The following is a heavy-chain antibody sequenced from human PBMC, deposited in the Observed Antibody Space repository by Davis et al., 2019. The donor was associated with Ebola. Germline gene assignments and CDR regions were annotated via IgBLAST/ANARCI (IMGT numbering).Heavy chain of an antibody. CDR3: ARVTGTAPPRFDY. D-gene: IGHD1-1*01. CDR2: ISSSSSTI. V-gene: IGHV3-48*02. CDR1: GFTFNTYW. Sequence: GESLKISCAASGFTFNTYWMTWVRQAPGKGLEWVSYISSSSSTIYYADSVKGRFTISRDNAKNSLYLQMNSLRDEDTAVYYCARVTGTAPPRFDYWGQGTLVTVSS. J-gene: IGHJ4*02.